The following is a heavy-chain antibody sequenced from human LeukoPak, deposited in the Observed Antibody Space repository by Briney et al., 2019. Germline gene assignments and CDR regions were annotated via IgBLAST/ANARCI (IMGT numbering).Heavy chain of an antibody. CDR3: ARDVGRNYGTDY. Sequence: GGSLRLSCAASGFTFSNYWTHWVRQGPGKGLVWVSRINADGSSTSNADSVKGRFTISRDNAKNTLYLQMNSLRAEDTAVYYCARDVGRNYGTDYWGQGTLVTVSS. V-gene: IGHV3-74*01. D-gene: IGHD3-10*01. J-gene: IGHJ4*02. CDR1: GFTFSNYW. CDR2: INADGSST.